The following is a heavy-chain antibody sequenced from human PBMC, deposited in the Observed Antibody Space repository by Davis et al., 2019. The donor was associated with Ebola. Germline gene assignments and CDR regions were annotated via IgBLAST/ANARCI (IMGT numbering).Heavy chain of an antibody. Sequence: PGGSLRLSCAASGITFSDHYMDWVRQGPGKGLEWVARIRNKANTYTIEYAASVKVRFTISRDDSRNSLYLQMNSLNTDDTAVYHCATGSGSTGWRAFHYWGQGTLVTVS. D-gene: IGHD6-19*01. CDR3: ATGSGSTGWRAFHY. J-gene: IGHJ4*02. V-gene: IGHV3-72*01. CDR2: IRNKANTYTI. CDR1: GITFSDHY.